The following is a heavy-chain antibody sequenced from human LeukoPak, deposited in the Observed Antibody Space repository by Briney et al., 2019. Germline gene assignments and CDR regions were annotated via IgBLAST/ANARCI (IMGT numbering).Heavy chain of an antibody. CDR2: ISSSSSYI. Sequence: GGSLRLSCAASGFTFSSYSMNWVRQAPGKGLEWVSSISSSSSYIYYADSVKGRFTISRDNAKNSLYLQMNSLRAEDTAVYYCASTYDSSGYLGWFDPWGQGTLSPSPQ. CDR1: GFTFSSYS. CDR3: ASTYDSSGYLGWFDP. D-gene: IGHD3-22*01. V-gene: IGHV3-21*01. J-gene: IGHJ5*02.